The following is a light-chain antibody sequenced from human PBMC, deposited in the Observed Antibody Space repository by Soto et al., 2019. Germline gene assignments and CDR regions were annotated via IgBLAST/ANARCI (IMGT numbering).Light chain of an antibody. CDR3: QQYGDSPIT. J-gene: IGKJ5*01. CDR1: QSVTSTY. V-gene: IGKV3-20*01. Sequence: EILLTQSPGTLSLSPGDRATLSCRASQSVTSTYLAWYQQKAGQAPRLLIYGASSRATGVTDRFSGNGSGTDFTLTITRLEPEDFALYYCQQYGDSPITFGQGTRLEIK. CDR2: GAS.